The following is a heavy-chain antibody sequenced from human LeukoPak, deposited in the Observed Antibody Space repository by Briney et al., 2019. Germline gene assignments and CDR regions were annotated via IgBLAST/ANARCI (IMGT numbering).Heavy chain of an antibody. V-gene: IGHV3-30-3*01. CDR3: ARDRIAVARFDY. CDR1: GFTFSSYA. Sequence: PGGSLRLSCAASGFTFSSYAMHWVRQAPGKGLEWVAVISYDGSNKYYADSVKDRFTISRDNSKNTLYLQMNSLRAEDTAVYYCARDRIAVARFDYWGQGTLVTVSS. CDR2: ISYDGSNK. J-gene: IGHJ4*02. D-gene: IGHD6-19*01.